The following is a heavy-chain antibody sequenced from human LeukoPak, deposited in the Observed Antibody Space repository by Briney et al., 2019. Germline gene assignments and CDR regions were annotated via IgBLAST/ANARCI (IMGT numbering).Heavy chain of an antibody. V-gene: IGHV3-7*01. CDR1: GFTFSSYW. J-gene: IGHJ3*02. CDR2: VKQDGSEK. CDR3: ASQSGYGEAFDI. Sequence: GGSLRLSCAASGFTFSSYWMSWVRQAPGKGLEWVANVKQDGSEKYYVDSVKGRFSISRDNAKNSLYLQMNSLRAEDTAVYYCASQSGYGEAFDIWGQGTMVTVSS. D-gene: IGHD5-12*01.